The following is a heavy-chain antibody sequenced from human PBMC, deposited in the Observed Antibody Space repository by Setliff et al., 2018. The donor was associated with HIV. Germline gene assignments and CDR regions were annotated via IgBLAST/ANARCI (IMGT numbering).Heavy chain of an antibody. CDR1: GFTFNSYE. D-gene: IGHD2-15*01. J-gene: IGHJ4*02. CDR2: ISTSGDTI. V-gene: IGHV3-48*03. Sequence: GESLKISCAASGFTFNSYEMNWVRQAPGKGLEWVSYISTSGDTIYYADSVKGRFTISRDNAKNSLDLQMNYLRAGDTALYYCARSSLGTATHFDYWGQGTLVTVSS. CDR3: ARSSLGTATHFDY.